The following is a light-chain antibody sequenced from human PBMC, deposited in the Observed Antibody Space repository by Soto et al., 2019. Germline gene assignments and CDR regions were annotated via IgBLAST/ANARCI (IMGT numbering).Light chain of an antibody. V-gene: IGLV2-14*01. CDR3: SSYTNRRTIV. J-gene: IGLJ2*01. CDR1: SSDVGGYNY. Sequence: QSALTQPASVSGSPGQSITLSCTGTSSDVGGYNYVSWYQQHPGKAPKLMIYDVTNRPSGVSNRFSGSKSGNTASLTISGLQAEDEADYYCSSYTNRRTIVFGGGTKLTVL. CDR2: DVT.